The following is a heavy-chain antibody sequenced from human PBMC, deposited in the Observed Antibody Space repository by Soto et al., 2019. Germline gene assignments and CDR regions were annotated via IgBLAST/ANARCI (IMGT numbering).Heavy chain of an antibody. CDR3: ARSWGYLDY. CDR2: IYSGGST. CDR1: GFTVSSNY. J-gene: IGHJ4*02. V-gene: IGHV3-53*01. D-gene: IGHD3-16*01. Sequence: GGSLRLSCAASGFTVSSNYMGWVRRAPGKGLECVSVIYSGGSTDYADSVMGRFTISRDNSKNTLYLQMNSLRAEDTAMYYCARSWGYLDYWGQGTLVTVSS.